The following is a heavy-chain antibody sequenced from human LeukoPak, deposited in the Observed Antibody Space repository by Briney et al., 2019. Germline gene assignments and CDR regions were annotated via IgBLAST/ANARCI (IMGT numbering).Heavy chain of an antibody. J-gene: IGHJ4*02. V-gene: IGHV1-18*01. Sequence: ASVKVSCKASGYTFTNYGISWVRQAPGQGLEWMGWISAYNGNTNYAQKLQGRVTMTTDTSTSTAYMELRSLRSDDTAVYYCARVTHGYNWVDYWGQGTLVTVSS. CDR1: GYTFTNYG. CDR3: ARVTHGYNWVDY. CDR2: ISAYNGNT. D-gene: IGHD5-24*01.